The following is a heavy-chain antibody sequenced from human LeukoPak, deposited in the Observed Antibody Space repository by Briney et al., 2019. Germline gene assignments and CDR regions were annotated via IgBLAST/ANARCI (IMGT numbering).Heavy chain of an antibody. J-gene: IGHJ4*02. CDR1: GFTFSSYA. CDR2: ISGSGGST. V-gene: IGHV3-23*01. Sequence: GGSLRLSCAASGFTFSSYAMSWVRQAPGKGLEWVSAISGSGGSTYYADSVKGRFTISRDNSKNTLYLLMNSLRAEDTAVYYCAKGGYYDFWSGYYGDKFDYWGRGTLVTVSS. CDR3: AKGGYYDFWSGYYGDKFDY. D-gene: IGHD3-3*01.